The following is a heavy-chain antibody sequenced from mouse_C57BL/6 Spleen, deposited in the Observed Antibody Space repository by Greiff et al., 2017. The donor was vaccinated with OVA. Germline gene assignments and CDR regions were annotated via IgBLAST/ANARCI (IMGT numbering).Heavy chain of an antibody. J-gene: IGHJ4*01. V-gene: IGHV14-1*01. CDR2: IDPEDGDT. Sequence: DVKLQESGAELVRPGASVKLSCTASGFNIKDYYMHWVKQRPEQGLEWIGRIDPEDGDTEYAPKFQGKATMTADTSSNTAYLQLSSLTSEDTAVYYGTTSGSSYGYAMDYWGQGTSVTVSS. CDR1: GFNIKDYY. CDR3: TTSGSSYGYAMDY. D-gene: IGHD1-1*01.